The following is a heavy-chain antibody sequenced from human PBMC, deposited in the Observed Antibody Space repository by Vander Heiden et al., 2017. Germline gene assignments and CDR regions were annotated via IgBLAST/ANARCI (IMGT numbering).Heavy chain of an antibody. J-gene: IGHJ4*02. CDR2: IYYSGSA. CDR1: GGSISSGGYY. D-gene: IGHD3-22*01. Sequence: QVQLQESGPGLVKPSQPLSLTCTVSGGSISSGGYYWSWIRHHPGKGLEWIGYIYYSGSAYNSPSLKSRVSISVDTSKNQFSLRLRSVTAADTAVYFCARTNYYDSGGSWYFDYWGQGTLVTVSS. V-gene: IGHV4-31*03. CDR3: ARTNYYDSGGSWYFDY.